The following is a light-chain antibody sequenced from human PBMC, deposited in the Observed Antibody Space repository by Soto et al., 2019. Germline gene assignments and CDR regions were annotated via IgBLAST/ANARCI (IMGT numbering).Light chain of an antibody. J-gene: IGLJ1*01. CDR2: DVS. CDR3: SSYTTSSTRYA. V-gene: IGLV2-14*03. CDR1: SSDVGAYNY. Sequence: QSVLTQPASVSGSPGQSITISCTGTSSDVGAYNYVSWYQHHPGEAPKLMIFDVSNRPSGVSNRFSGSKSGNTASLTISGLQADDEANYYCSSYTTSSTRYAFGPGTKVTVL.